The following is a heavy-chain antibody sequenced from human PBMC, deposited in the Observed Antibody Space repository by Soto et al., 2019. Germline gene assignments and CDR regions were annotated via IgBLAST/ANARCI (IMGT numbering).Heavy chain of an antibody. J-gene: IGHJ4*02. CDR1: GFTFSTYG. D-gene: IGHD2-15*01. Sequence: QVQLVESGGGVVQPGRSLRLSCAASGFTFSTYGMHWVRQAPGKGLEWVAVIWYDGSNKYYADSVKGRFTISRDNSKNTLYLQMHSLRAEDMAVYYCAREIAGYFEYWGQGTQVTVSS. CDR3: AREIAGYFEY. CDR2: IWYDGSNK. V-gene: IGHV3-33*01.